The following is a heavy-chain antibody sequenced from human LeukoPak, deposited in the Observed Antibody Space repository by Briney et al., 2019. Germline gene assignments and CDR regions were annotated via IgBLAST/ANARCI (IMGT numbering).Heavy chain of an antibody. CDR3: ARGISVEWLMCY. CDR2: IIPIFGTA. J-gene: IGHJ4*02. D-gene: IGHD3-3*01. Sequence: SVKVSCKASGGTFSSYAISWVRQAPGQGLEWMEGIIPIFGTANYAQKFQGRVTITADESTSTAYMELSSLRSEDTAVYYCARGISVEWLMCYWGQGTLVTVSS. CDR1: GGTFSSYA. V-gene: IGHV1-69*13.